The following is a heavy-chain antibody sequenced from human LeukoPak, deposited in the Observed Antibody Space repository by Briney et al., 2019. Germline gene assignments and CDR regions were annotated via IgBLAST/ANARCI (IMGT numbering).Heavy chain of an antibody. D-gene: IGHD2-15*01. Sequence: ASVKVSCKASGYTFTGYYMHWVRQAPGQGLEWMGWINPNSGGTNYAQKFQGRVTMTRDTSISTAYMEPSRLRSDDTAVYYCARGDSSGGSCYDYWGQGTLVTVSS. CDR3: ARGDSSGGSCYDY. CDR1: GYTFTGYY. CDR2: INPNSGGT. J-gene: IGHJ4*02. V-gene: IGHV1-2*02.